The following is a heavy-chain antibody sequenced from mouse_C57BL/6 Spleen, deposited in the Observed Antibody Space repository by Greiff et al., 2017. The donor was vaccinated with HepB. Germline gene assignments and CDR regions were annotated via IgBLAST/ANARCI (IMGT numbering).Heavy chain of an antibody. V-gene: IGHV1-15*01. D-gene: IGHD2-5*01. CDR3: TPQSNPLFAY. Sequence: QVQLQQSGAELVRPGASVTLSCKASGYTFTDYEMHWVKQTPVHGLEWIGAIDPETGGTAYNQKFKGKAILTADKSSSTAYMELRSLTSEDSAVYYCTPQSNPLFAYWGQGTLVTVSA. CDR2: IDPETGGT. J-gene: IGHJ3*01. CDR1: GYTFTDYE.